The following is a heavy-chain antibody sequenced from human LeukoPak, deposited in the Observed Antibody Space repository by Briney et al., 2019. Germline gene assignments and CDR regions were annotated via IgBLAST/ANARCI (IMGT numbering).Heavy chain of an antibody. CDR2: INHNGDT. CDR1: GGSFSGYY. J-gene: IGHJ6*02. V-gene: IGHV4-34*01. D-gene: IGHD7-27*01. Sequence: PSETLSLTCAVYGGSFSGYYWTWIRQVPGKGLEWIGEINHNGDTNYNPPLRSRVTISVDTSRNQFSLNLTSVTAADTAVYYCARNSGVALKDYFYGLDVWGQGTTVTVSS. CDR3: ARNSGVALKDYFYGLDV.